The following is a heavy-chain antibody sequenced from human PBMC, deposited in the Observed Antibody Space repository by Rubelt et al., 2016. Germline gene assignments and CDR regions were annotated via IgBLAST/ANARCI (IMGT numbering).Heavy chain of an antibody. CDR1: GGSFSGYY. Sequence: QVQLQQWGSGLLKPSATLSLTCAVYGGSFSGYYWTWIRQPPGKGLEWIGEVNHSGSTNYNPSLQSRVCISLNTSTPQLSLRLSSVIAADTAVYYCAREPGYCSGGSCYGGWFDPWGQGTLVTVSS. CDR3: AREPGYCSGGSCYGGWFDP. D-gene: IGHD2-15*01. J-gene: IGHJ5*02. CDR2: VNHSGST. V-gene: IGHV4-34*01.